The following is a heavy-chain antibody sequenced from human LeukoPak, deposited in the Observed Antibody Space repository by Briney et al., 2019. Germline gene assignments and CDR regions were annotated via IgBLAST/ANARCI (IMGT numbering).Heavy chain of an antibody. CDR3: ARQEGEVTGFDY. CDR1: GYTFTSYC. V-gene: IGHV1-46*01. CDR2: INPSGGST. D-gene: IGHD3-10*01. J-gene: IGHJ4*02. Sequence: ASVTASCKASGYTFTSYCMHWVRQAPGQGLEWMGIINPSGGSTSYAQKFQGRVTMTRDTSTSTVYMELSSLRSEDTAVYYCARQEGEVTGFDYWGQGTLVTVSS.